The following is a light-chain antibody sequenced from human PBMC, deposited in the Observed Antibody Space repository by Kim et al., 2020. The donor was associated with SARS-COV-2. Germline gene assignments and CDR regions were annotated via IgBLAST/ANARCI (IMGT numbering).Light chain of an antibody. CDR2: KAS. V-gene: IGKV1-5*03. CDR1: QSISDW. J-gene: IGKJ1*01. Sequence: DIQMTQSPSTLSASVGDRVTITCRASQSISDWLAWYQQKPEKAPNLLIYKASSLESEVPSRFSGGGSGSEFPLTSNSLQPDDFATYYCQQYDSYSTFGQGTKVDIK. CDR3: QQYDSYST.